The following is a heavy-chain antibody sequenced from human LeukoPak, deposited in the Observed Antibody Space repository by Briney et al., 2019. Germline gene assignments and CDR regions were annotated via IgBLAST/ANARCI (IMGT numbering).Heavy chain of an antibody. CDR3: ARGEQLVKNAFDI. V-gene: IGHV3-30*03. CDR2: ISYDGSNK. Sequence: GRSLRLSCAASGFTFSSYGMHWVRQAPGKGLEWVAVISYDGSNKYYADSVKGRFTISRDNSKNTLYLQMNSLRAEDTAVYYCARGEQLVKNAFDIWGQGTMVTVSS. CDR1: GFTFSSYG. J-gene: IGHJ3*02. D-gene: IGHD6-13*01.